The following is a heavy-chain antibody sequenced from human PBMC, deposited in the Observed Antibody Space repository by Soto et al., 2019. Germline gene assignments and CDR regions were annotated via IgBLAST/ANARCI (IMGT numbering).Heavy chain of an antibody. J-gene: IGHJ5*02. CDR2: IWYDGSNK. D-gene: IGHD2-2*01. CDR3: VKVTAASGDWFDP. CDR1: GFTFSSYG. V-gene: IGHV3-33*01. Sequence: PGGSLRLSCAASGFTFSSYGMHWVRQAPGKGLEWVAVIWYDGSNKYYADSVKGRFTISRDNSKNTVYLQMNSLRAEDTAVYYCVKVTAASGDWFDPWGQGALVTVSS.